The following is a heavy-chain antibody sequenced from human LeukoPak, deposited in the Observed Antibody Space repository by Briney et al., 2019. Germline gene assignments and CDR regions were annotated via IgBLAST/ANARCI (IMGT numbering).Heavy chain of an antibody. CDR1: GFTSYGYW. J-gene: IGHJ4*02. CDR3: ATQPAAADVDY. Sequence: QPGGSLTLSCSGSGFTSYGYWMSWLRQAPGKRLKWVANIRQGGNEKYYVDSVKGRFTMSRDNAKKSLYLQMNSLRAEDTAVYYCATQPAAADVDYWGQGTLVTVSS. CDR2: IRQGGNEK. V-gene: IGHV3-7*03. D-gene: IGHD2-2*01.